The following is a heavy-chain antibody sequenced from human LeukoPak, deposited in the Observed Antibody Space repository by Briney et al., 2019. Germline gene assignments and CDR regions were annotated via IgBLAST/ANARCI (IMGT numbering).Heavy chain of an antibody. Sequence: SETLSLTCTVSGGSISSYYWSWIRQPPGKGLEWIGYIYYSGSTNYNPSLKSRVTISVDTSKNQFSLKLSSVNAADTAVYYCARQGFYDFWSGYYHSNYYYYMDVWGKGTTVTVSS. V-gene: IGHV4-59*08. CDR3: ARQGFYDFWSGYYHSNYYYYMDV. J-gene: IGHJ6*03. CDR1: GGSISSYY. CDR2: IYYSGST. D-gene: IGHD3-3*01.